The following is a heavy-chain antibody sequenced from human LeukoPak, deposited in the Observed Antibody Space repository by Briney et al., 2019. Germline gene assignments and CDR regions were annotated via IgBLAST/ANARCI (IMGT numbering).Heavy chain of an antibody. Sequence: GGSLRLSCAASGFTFSSYAMHWVRRAPGKGLEWVAVISYDGSNKYYADSVKGRFTISRDNSKNTLYLQMNSLRAEDTAVYYCARDGDPGGHFDYWGQGTLVTVSS. CDR2: ISYDGSNK. CDR3: ARDGDPGGHFDY. J-gene: IGHJ4*02. CDR1: GFTFSSYA. V-gene: IGHV3-30-3*01. D-gene: IGHD3-16*01.